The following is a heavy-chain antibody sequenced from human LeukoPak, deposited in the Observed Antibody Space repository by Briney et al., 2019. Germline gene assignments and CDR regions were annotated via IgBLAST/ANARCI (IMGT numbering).Heavy chain of an antibody. D-gene: IGHD3-22*01. Sequence: ASVTVSRKASGYTFTSYGISWVRQAPGQGLEWMGWISAFNGNTNSAQKLQGRVTMTTDTSTSTAYMELRSLRSDDTAVYYCARDRLCYYDSSGYLCRPSAYYGMDVWGQGTTVTVSS. CDR1: GYTFTSYG. CDR2: ISAFNGNT. V-gene: IGHV1-18*01. CDR3: ARDRLCYYDSSGYLCRPSAYYGMDV. J-gene: IGHJ6*02.